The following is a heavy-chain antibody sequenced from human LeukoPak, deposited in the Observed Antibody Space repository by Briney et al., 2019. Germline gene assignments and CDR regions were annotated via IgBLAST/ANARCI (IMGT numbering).Heavy chain of an antibody. CDR1: GFTFSSYA. CDR3: AKDRCTNGVCYGSYP. J-gene: IGHJ5*02. D-gene: IGHD2-8*01. CDR2: ISGSGGST. Sequence: TGGSLRLSCVASGFTFSSYAMSWVRQAPGKGLERVSAISGSGGSTYYADSVKGRSTISRDNSKNTLYLQMNSLRAEDAAVYYCAKDRCTNGVCYGSYPWGQGTLVTVSS. V-gene: IGHV3-23*01.